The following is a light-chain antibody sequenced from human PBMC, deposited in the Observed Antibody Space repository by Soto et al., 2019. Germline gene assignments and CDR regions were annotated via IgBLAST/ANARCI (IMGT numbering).Light chain of an antibody. Sequence: ETVMTQSPVTLSASPGERATLFCRASQSVRNNLAWYQQKPGQAPRLLIYDASTRATGIPARFSGSGSGTEFALTISSLQSEDFAVYYCQHYNNWPPWTFGLGTKVEIK. CDR1: QSVRNN. CDR2: DAS. J-gene: IGKJ1*01. CDR3: QHYNNWPPWT. V-gene: IGKV3-15*01.